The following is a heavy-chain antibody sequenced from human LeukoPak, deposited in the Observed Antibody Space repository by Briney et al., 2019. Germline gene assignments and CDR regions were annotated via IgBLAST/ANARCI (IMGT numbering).Heavy chain of an antibody. Sequence: PSETLSLTCSVSGGSISSYYWSWIRQPPGKGLEWIGYIYHRGTTNYNPSLKSRVTISVDTSKNQFSLKLSSVTAADTAVYYCARVDLPHYYDSSGYYNSDSLDMWGQGTMVTVSS. V-gene: IGHV4-59*01. D-gene: IGHD3-22*01. J-gene: IGHJ3*02. CDR2: IYHRGTT. CDR1: GGSISSYY. CDR3: ARVDLPHYYDSSGYYNSDSLDM.